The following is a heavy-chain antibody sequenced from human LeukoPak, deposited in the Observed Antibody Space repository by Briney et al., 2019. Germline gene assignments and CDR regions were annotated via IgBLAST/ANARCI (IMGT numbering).Heavy chain of an antibody. CDR1: GLTLSGYW. V-gene: IGHV3-74*01. J-gene: IGHJ4*02. CDR2: INGDASST. D-gene: IGHD5-18*01. CDR3: ARARGNTYGYFEY. Sequence: PGGSLRLSCAASGLTLSGYWMHWVSHAPGKGLVWVSRINGDASSTIYADSVKGRFTISRDNAKSTLYLQMNSLRVEDTAVYYCARARGNTYGYFEYWGQGTLVTVSS.